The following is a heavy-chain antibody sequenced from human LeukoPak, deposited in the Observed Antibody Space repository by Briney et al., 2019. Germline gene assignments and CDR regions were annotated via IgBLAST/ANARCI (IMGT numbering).Heavy chain of an antibody. J-gene: IGHJ3*02. CDR2: IYWNDDK. CDR1: GFSLTTSGVG. D-gene: IGHD3-10*01. CDR3: AHIHITYYYGSGTPLGAFDI. V-gene: IGHV2-5*01. Sequence: SGPTLVKPTQTLTLTCTFSGFSLTTSGVGVGWVRQPPGKALEWFALIYWNDDKRYRSSLKSRLTITKDTSKNQVVITMTNMDPVDTATYYCAHIHITYYYGSGTPLGAFDIWGQGTMVTVSS.